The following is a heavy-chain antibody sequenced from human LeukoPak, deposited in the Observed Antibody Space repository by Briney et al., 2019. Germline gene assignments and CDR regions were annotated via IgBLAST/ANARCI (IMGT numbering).Heavy chain of an antibody. CDR1: GYTFTSYG. V-gene: IGHV1-18*01. J-gene: IGHJ3*02. CDR3: ATRNGSGTYSPDAFDI. D-gene: IGHD3-10*01. CDR2: ISAYNGNT. Sequence: ASVKVSCKASGYTFTSYGISWVRQAPGQGLEWMGWISAYNGNTNYAQKLQGRVTMTTDTSTSTAYMELRSLRSDDTAVYYCATRNGSGTYSPDAFDIWGQGTMVTVSS.